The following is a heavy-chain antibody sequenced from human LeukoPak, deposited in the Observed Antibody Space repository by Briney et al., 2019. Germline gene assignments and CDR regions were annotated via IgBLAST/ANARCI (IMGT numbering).Heavy chain of an antibody. D-gene: IGHD5-12*01. CDR2: INPSGGYT. CDR1: GYTFTSYY. CDR3: ATRGYRGYDWPVYGDYVYWYFDL. J-gene: IGHJ2*01. V-gene: IGHV1-46*01. Sequence: ASVKVSCKASGYTFTSYYIHWVRQAPGQGLEWMGIINPSGGYTSYAQKFQGRVTMTRDMSTSTVYMELSSLRSEDTAVYYCATRGYRGYDWPVYGDYVYWYFDLWGRGTLVTVSS.